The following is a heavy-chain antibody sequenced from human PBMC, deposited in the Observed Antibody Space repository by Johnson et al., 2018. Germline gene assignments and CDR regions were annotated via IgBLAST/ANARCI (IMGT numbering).Heavy chain of an antibody. CDR3: VRGHRSSWFDAFDN. V-gene: IGHV3-30-3*01. CDR2: ITDDGSTK. CDR1: GFTFSRYA. Sequence: QVQLVQSGGGVVQPRRSLRLSCAASGFTFSRYAMHWVRQAPGKGLEWAATITDDGSTKYYADPVKGRFTISRDNAKNTLYLQMDSLRAEDTGMYFCVRGHRSSWFDAFDNWGQGTVVTVSS. D-gene: IGHD6-13*01. J-gene: IGHJ3*02.